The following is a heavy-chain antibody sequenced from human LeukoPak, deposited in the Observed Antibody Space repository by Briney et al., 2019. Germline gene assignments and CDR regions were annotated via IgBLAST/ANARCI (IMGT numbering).Heavy chain of an antibody. D-gene: IGHD3/OR15-3a*01. CDR2: MSGSGGMT. Sequence: GGSLRLSCVASGFTFSSYAMSWVRQAPGKGLEWVSAMSGSGGMTYSADSVKGRFTIPRDNSKNTLYLQMNSLRAEDTAVYYCARTGQTDDSYFDYWGQGTLVTVSS. CDR1: GFTFSSYA. CDR3: ARTGQTDDSYFDY. J-gene: IGHJ4*02. V-gene: IGHV3-23*01.